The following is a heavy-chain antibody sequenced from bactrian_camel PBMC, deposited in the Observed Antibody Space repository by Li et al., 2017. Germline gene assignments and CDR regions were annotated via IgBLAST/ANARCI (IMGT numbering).Heavy chain of an antibody. Sequence: HVQLVESGGGTAQAGGSLRLSCAYSGLPYSRYCLGWFRQAPGKQREGVASIDNDGTTTYADSLEGRFTVSQDSAKHTLDLQMDSLKPEDTAIYYCAAGPNFPGLPRMAQYSDSWRCPALDAWGQGTQVTVS. V-gene: IGHV3-3*01. D-gene: IGHD2*01. CDR3: AAGPNFPGLPRMAQYSDSWRCPALDA. J-gene: IGHJ3*01. CDR2: SIDNDGTT. CDR1: GLPYSRYC.